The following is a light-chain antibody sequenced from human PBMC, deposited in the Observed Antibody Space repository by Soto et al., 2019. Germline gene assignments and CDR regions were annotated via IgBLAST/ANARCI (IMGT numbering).Light chain of an antibody. CDR3: QQYGSSGT. Sequence: EIVLTPSPGTLSLSPGYRANLSGRASQSVSSSYLAWYQQKPGQAPRLLIYGASSRATGIPDRFSGSGSGTDFTLTISRLEPEDFAVYDCQQYGSSGTFGQGTKVDIK. J-gene: IGKJ1*01. CDR1: QSVSSSY. CDR2: GAS. V-gene: IGKV3-20*01.